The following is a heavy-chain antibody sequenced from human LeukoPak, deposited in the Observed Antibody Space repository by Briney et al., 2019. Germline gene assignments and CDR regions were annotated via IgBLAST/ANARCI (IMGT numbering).Heavy chain of an antibody. CDR1: GFTFSTYN. J-gene: IGHJ6*03. V-gene: IGHV3-21*01. Sequence: GGSLRLSCEASGFTFSTYNRNWVRQAPGKRLEWVSSITSSSSYAFYADSVKGRFTISRDNAKSSLYLQMKNLRAEDTAVYYCARDPYSGHYGNDYYYYMDVWGKGTTVTISS. CDR2: ITSSSSYA. CDR3: ARDPYSGHYGNDYYYYMDV. D-gene: IGHD5-12*01.